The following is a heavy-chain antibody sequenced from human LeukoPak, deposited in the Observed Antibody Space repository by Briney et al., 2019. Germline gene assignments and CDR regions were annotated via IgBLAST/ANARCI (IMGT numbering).Heavy chain of an antibody. D-gene: IGHD2-8*02. V-gene: IGHV4-34*01. CDR1: GGSFSGYY. J-gene: IGHJ5*02. Sequence: PSETLSLTCAVYGGSFSGYYRSWIRQPPGKGLEWIGEINHSGSTNYNPSLKSRVTISVDTSKNQFSLKLSSVTAADTAVYYCARSGGNWFDPWGQGTLVTVSS. CDR2: INHSGST. CDR3: ARSGGNWFDP.